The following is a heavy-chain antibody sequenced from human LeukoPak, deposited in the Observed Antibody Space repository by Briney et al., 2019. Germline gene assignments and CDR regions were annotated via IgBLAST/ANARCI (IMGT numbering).Heavy chain of an antibody. D-gene: IGHD3-16*01. CDR2: INPDSGFT. J-gene: IGHJ4*02. V-gene: IGHV1-2*02. Sequence: ASVKVPCKASGYKFTDDYMHWVRQAPGQGLEFMGWINPDSGFTNYAQKFKGRVTMTRDTSISTAYLEVRNLTSDDTAVYYCAPTAEAYTSWWKVWGQGTLVTVSS. CDR1: GYKFTDDY. CDR3: APTAEAYTSWWKV.